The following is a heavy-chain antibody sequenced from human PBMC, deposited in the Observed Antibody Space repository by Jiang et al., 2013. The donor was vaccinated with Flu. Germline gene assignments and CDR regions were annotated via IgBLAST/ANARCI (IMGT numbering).Heavy chain of an antibody. Sequence: SRVAVSVDTSKNQFSLKLNSVTAADTAVYYCARDRGVRDGFDPWGQGTLVTVSS. V-gene: IGHV4-59*01. J-gene: IGHJ5*02. CDR3: ARDRGVRDGFDP.